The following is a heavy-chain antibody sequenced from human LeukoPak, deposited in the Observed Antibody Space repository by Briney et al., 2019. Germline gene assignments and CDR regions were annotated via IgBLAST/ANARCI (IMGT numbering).Heavy chain of an antibody. V-gene: IGHV1-24*01. J-gene: IGHJ4*02. CDR2: FYPKDGET. CDR1: GYTLTELS. Sequence: ASVKVSCKVSGYTLTELSMHWVRQAPGTGLEWMGGFYPKDGETIYAQKFQGRVTMTEDTSTDTAYMELSSLRSEDTAVYYCATLYSYGYYCDYGGQGTLVTASS. CDR3: ATLYSYGYYCDY. D-gene: IGHD5-18*01.